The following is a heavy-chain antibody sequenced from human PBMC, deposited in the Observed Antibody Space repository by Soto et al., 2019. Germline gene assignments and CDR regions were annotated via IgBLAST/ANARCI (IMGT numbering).Heavy chain of an antibody. CDR1: GYTFTSYG. CDR2: ISAYNGNA. Sequence: ASVKVSCKASGYTFTSYGISWVRQAPGQGLEWMGWISAYNGNANYAQKLQGRVTMTTDTSTSTAYMELRSLRSDDTAVYYCARVVVGATKCAFDVWGQGTMVTVSS. V-gene: IGHV1-18*01. D-gene: IGHD2-15*01. CDR3: ARVVVGATKCAFDV. J-gene: IGHJ3*01.